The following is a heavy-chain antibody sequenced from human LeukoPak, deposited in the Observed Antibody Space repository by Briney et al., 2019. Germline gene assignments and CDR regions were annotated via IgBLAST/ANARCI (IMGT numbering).Heavy chain of an antibody. CDR2: ISYDGSNK. D-gene: IGHD6-13*01. Sequence: PGGSLRLSCAASGFTFSSYGMHWVLQAPGKGLEWVAVISYDGSNKYYADSVKGRFTISRDNSKNTLYPQMNSLRAEDTAVYYCAKDLIAAADYFDYWGQGTLVTVSS. V-gene: IGHV3-30*18. CDR3: AKDLIAAADYFDY. CDR1: GFTFSSYG. J-gene: IGHJ4*02.